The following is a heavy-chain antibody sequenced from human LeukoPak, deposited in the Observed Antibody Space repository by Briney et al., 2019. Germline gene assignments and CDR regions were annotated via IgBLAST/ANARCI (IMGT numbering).Heavy chain of an antibody. Sequence: GGSLRLSCAASGFAFSSYWMNWVRQAPGKGLEWVANIKQDGSVKNYVDSVKGRFTISRDNAKNSLFLQMNSLRAEDTAVYYCARDPSGSPVFDPWGQGTLVTVSS. CDR3: ARDPSGSPVFDP. CDR2: IKQDGSVK. V-gene: IGHV3-7*01. J-gene: IGHJ5*02. D-gene: IGHD3-10*01. CDR1: GFAFSSYW.